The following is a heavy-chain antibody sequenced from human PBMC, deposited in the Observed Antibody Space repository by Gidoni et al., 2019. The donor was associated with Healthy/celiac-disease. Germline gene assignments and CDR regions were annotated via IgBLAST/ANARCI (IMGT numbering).Heavy chain of an antibody. D-gene: IGHD2-15*01. Sequence: QVQLQQWGAGLLKPSETLSLTCAVYGGSFSGYYWSWIRQTPGKGLEWIGEINHSGSTNYNPSLKSRVTISVDTSKNQFSLKLSSVTAADTAVYYCAIVWGYCSGGTCYSIMLDYWVQGTLVTVSS. CDR2: INHSGST. J-gene: IGHJ4*02. CDR1: GGSFSGYY. CDR3: AIVWGYCSGGTCYSIMLDY. V-gene: IGHV4-34*01.